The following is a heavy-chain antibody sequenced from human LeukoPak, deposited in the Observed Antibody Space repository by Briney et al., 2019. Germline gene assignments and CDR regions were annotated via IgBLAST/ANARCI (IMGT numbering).Heavy chain of an antibody. CDR2: ISSSSSYI. CDR1: GFTFSSYS. J-gene: IGHJ4*02. V-gene: IGHV3-21*01. D-gene: IGHD6-19*01. Sequence: GGSLRLSCAASGFTFSSYSMNWVRQAPGKGLEWVSSISSSSSYIYYADSVKGRFAISRDNAKNSLYLQMNSLRAEDTAVYYCARDSVAGRPLSFDYWGQGTLVTVSS. CDR3: ARDSVAGRPLSFDY.